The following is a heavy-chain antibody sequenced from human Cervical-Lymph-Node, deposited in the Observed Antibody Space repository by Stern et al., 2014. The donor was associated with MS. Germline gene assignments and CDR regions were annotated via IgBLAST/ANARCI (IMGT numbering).Heavy chain of an antibody. J-gene: IGHJ5*02. V-gene: IGHV4-30-2*01. CDR3: AGEPYANNWLDP. Sequence: QLQLQESGSGLAKPSQTLSLTCTVSGDSISRGGYFWNWIRQPPGKGLEWIGYIYHTGSPYYSPSLKSRVTILLDRSKNQFSLRLTSVTAADTAFYFCAGEPYANNWLDPWGQGILVTVAS. D-gene: IGHD4-17*01. CDR2: IYHTGSP. CDR1: GDSISRGGYF.